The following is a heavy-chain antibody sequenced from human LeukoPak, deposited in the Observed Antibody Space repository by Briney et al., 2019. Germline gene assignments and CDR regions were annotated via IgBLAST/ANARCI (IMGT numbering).Heavy chain of an antibody. J-gene: IGHJ4*02. Sequence: PGGSLRLSCAASGFTFSSYWMHWVRQAPGKGLEWVSYISSSGSTIYYADSVKGRFTISRDNAKNSLYLQMNSLRAEDTAVYYCARSQYCGGDCYLRLFDYWGQGTLVTVSS. CDR2: ISSSGSTI. D-gene: IGHD2-21*02. V-gene: IGHV3-48*04. CDR1: GFTFSSYW. CDR3: ARSQYCGGDCYLRLFDY.